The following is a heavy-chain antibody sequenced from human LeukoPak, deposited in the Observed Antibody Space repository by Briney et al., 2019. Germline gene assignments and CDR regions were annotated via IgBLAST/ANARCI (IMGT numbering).Heavy chain of an antibody. V-gene: IGHV4-30-2*01. CDR1: GGSISSGGYY. D-gene: IGHD2-2*01. CDR2: IYHSGST. Sequence: KPSETLSLTCTVSGGSISSGGYYWSWIRQPPGKGLEWIGYIYHSGSTYYNPSLKSRVTISVDRSKNQFSLKLSSVTAADTAVYYCARAAGALVVPGWRYNWFDPWGQGTLVTVSS. J-gene: IGHJ5*02. CDR3: ARAAGALVVPGWRYNWFDP.